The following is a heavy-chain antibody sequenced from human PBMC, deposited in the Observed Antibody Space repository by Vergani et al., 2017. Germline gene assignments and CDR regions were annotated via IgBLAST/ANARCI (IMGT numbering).Heavy chain of an antibody. CDR2: ISYDGSNK. CDR3: ARGDTYQPADY. Sequence: QVQLVESGGGVVQPGRSLRLSCAASGFTFSSYAMHWVRQAPGKGLEWVAVISYDGSNKYYADSVKDRFTISRDNSKNTLYLQMNSLRAEDTAVYYCARGDTYQPADYWGQGTLVTVSS. CDR1: GFTFSSYA. D-gene: IGHD2-2*01. J-gene: IGHJ4*02. V-gene: IGHV3-30-3*01.